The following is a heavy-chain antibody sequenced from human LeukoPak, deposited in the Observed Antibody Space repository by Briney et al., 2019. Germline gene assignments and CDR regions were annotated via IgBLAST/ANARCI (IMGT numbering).Heavy chain of an antibody. D-gene: IGHD6-13*01. J-gene: IGHJ6*02. CDR3: ARGWDSSSWYQWNYYYYGMDV. Sequence: PGGSLRLSCAASGFTFSGYAMSWVRQAPGKGLEWVSALSGSGVTTYYADSVRGRFTVSRDNSRNTLYLLMNSLRAEDTAVYYCARGWDSSSWYQWNYYYYGMDVWGQGTTVTVSS. CDR1: GFTFSGYA. V-gene: IGHV3-23*01. CDR2: LSGSGVTT.